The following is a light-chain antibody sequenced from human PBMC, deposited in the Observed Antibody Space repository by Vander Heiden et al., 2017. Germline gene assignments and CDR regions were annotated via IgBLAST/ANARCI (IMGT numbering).Light chain of an antibody. CDR1: ESVSSY. CDR2: DAS. Sequence: EIVLTQSPPTLPLSPGERATLPCRATESVSSYLAWYQQKPGQAPRLLIYDASNRATGIPARFSGSGSGTDFTLTISSLEPEDFAVYYCQQRSNWPPITFGQGTRLEIK. J-gene: IGKJ5*01. V-gene: IGKV3-11*01. CDR3: QQRSNWPPIT.